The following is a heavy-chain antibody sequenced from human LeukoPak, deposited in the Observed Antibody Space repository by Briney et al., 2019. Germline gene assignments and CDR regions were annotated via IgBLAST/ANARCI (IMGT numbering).Heavy chain of an antibody. Sequence: RASVKVSCKASGGTSSSYAISWVRQAPGQGLEWMGGIIPIFGTANYAQKFQGRVTITADESTSTAYMELSSLRPEDTAVYYCAMGEVGATVSYWGQGTLVTVSS. J-gene: IGHJ4*02. CDR1: GGTSSSYA. D-gene: IGHD1-26*01. CDR2: IIPIFGTA. CDR3: AMGEVGATVSY. V-gene: IGHV1-69*01.